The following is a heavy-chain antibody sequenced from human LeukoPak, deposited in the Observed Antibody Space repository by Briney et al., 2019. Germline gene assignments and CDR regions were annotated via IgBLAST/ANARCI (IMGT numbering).Heavy chain of an antibody. CDR2: IYYSGSN. CDR3: ARLTYSSGWYKGDAFDI. J-gene: IGHJ3*02. V-gene: IGHV4-59*01. Sequence: PSETLSLTCTVSGGSISSYYWSWLRQPPGKGLEWIGYIYYSGSNNYNPSLKSRITISVDTSKNQFSLKLSSVTAADTAVYYCARLTYSSGWYKGDAFDIWGQGTMVTVSS. CDR1: GGSISSYY. D-gene: IGHD6-19*01.